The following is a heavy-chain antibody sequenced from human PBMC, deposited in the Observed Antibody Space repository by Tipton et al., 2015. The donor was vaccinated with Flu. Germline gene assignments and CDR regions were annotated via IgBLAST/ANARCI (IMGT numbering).Heavy chain of an antibody. CDR1: GYTFTGYF. J-gene: IGHJ6*02. Sequence: QVQLVQSGAEVKKPGASVKVSCKASGYTFTGYFIHWVRQAPGQGLEWMGIINPSGGSTSYAQKFQGRVTMTRDTSTRTLYMELSSLRSEDTAVYYCARVSAPGMDVWGQGTTVTVSS. CDR3: ARVSAPGMDV. CDR2: INPSGGST. V-gene: IGHV1-46*01.